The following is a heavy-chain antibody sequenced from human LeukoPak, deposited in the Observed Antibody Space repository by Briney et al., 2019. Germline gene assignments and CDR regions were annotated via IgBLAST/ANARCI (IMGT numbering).Heavy chain of an antibody. D-gene: IGHD2-2*01. CDR3: ARGPLGVVVPAANPYYYYMDV. J-gene: IGHJ6*03. CDR1: GGSISTSNYY. CDR2: IFYSGST. Sequence: SETLSLTCTVSGGSISTSNYYWGWIRQPPGKGLEWIGNIFYSGSTYYSPSLRSRVTISVDTSKNQFSLKLSSVTAADTAVYYCARGPLGVVVPAANPYYYYMDVWGKGTTVTVSS. V-gene: IGHV4-39*07.